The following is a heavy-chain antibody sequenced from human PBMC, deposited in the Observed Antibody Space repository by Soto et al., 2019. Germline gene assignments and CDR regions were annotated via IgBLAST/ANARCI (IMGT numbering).Heavy chain of an antibody. CDR1: GGSISSYY. D-gene: IGHD3-10*01. V-gene: IGHV4-4*07. CDR3: ARGRITMVRGARGYYYGMDV. CDR2: IYTSGST. Sequence: QVQLQESGPGLVKPSETLSLTCTVSGGSISSYYWSWIRQPAGKGLEWIGRIYTSGSTNYNPSLKSRVTRSVDTSKNQFSLKLSSVTAADTAVYYCARGRITMVRGARGYYYGMDVWGQETTVTVSS. J-gene: IGHJ6*02.